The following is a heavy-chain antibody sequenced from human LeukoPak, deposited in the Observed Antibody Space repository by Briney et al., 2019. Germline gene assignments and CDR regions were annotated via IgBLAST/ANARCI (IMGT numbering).Heavy chain of an antibody. CDR2: INHSGST. J-gene: IGHJ2*01. Sequence: SETLSLTCAVYGGSFSGYYWSWIRQPPGKGLEWIGEINHSGSTNCNPSLKSRVTISVDTSKNQVSLKLSSVTAADTAVYYCARGTTMIVVVITSRAPRYFDLWGRGTLVTVSS. CDR1: GGSFSGYY. V-gene: IGHV4-34*01. D-gene: IGHD3-22*01. CDR3: ARGTTMIVVVITSRAPRYFDL.